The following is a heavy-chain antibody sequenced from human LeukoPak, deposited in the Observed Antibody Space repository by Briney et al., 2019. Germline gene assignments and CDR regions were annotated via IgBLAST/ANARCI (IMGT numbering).Heavy chain of an antibody. CDR1: GYTFTGYY. J-gene: IGHJ4*02. CDR2: INPNSGGT. Sequence: GASVTVSCKASGYTFTGYYMHWVRQAPGQGLEWMGWINPNSGGTNYAQKFQGRVTMTRDTSITTAYMELRSLRSDDTAVYYCARDLDGYKSLGYWGQGTLVTVSS. V-gene: IGHV1-2*02. D-gene: IGHD5-24*01. CDR3: ARDLDGYKSLGY.